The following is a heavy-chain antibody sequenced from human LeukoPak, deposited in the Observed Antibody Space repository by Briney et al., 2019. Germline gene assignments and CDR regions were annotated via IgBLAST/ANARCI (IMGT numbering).Heavy chain of an antibody. Sequence: SQTLSLTCAISGDSVSSNSVAWNWIRQSPSRGLEWLGRTYYRSKWKNDYAVSVKSRIIINPDTSKNQFSLQLKSVTPGDSAIYYCARNTGSPFDYWGQGTLVTVSS. J-gene: IGHJ4*02. CDR1: GDSVSSNSVA. D-gene: IGHD1-26*01. CDR3: ARNTGSPFDY. V-gene: IGHV6-1*01. CDR2: TYYRSKWKN.